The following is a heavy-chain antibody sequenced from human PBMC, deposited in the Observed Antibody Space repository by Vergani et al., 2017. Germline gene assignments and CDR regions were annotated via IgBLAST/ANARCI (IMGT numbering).Heavy chain of an antibody. V-gene: IGHV1-69*01. CDR2: IIPIFGTA. D-gene: IGHD2-15*01. J-gene: IGHJ4*02. Sequence: QVQLVQSGAEVKKPGSSVKVSCKASGGTFSSYAISWVRQAPGQGLEWMGGIIPIFGTANYAQKFQGRVTITEDESTSTSYMELSSLRSEDTAVYYCARTSGHCSGGSCYSFDYWGQGTLVTVSS. CDR3: ARTSGHCSGGSCYSFDY. CDR1: GGTFSSYA.